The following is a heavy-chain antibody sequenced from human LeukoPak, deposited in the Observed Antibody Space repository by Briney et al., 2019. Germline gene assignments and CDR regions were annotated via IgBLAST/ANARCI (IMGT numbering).Heavy chain of an antibody. CDR1: GFTVSSKY. D-gene: IGHD6-13*01. V-gene: IGHV3-66*02. CDR2: IYSGGST. CDR3: ARDPSSWSTSYYYYGMDV. Sequence: PEGSPRLSCAASGFTVSSKYMSWVRQPPGKWLEWVAVIYSGGSTYYAESVKGRFTISRDNSKNTLYLQMNSLRAEDTAVYYCARDPSSWSTSYYYYGMDVWGQGTTVTVSS. J-gene: IGHJ6*02.